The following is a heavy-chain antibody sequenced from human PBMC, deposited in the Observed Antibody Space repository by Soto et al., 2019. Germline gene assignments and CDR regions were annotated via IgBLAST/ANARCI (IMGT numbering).Heavy chain of an antibody. CDR3: ARGIEGWYQGRYYYGMDV. V-gene: IGHV4-61*01. Sequence: SVTLSLTCTLSAGSGSSGRYYRNSIRHPPGKGLEWIGYIYYSGSTNYNPSLKSRVTISVDTSKNQFSLKLSSVTAADTAVYYCARGIEGWYQGRYYYGMDVWGQGTTVTVS. CDR1: AGSGSSGRYY. J-gene: IGHJ6*02. CDR2: IYYSGST. D-gene: IGHD6-19*01.